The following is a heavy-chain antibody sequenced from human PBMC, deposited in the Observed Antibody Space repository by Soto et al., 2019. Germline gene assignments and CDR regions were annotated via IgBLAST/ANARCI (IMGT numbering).Heavy chain of an antibody. CDR2: ISSSSSTI. Sequence: EVQLVESGGGLVQRGGSLRLSCAASGFTFSSYSMNWVRQAPGKGLEWVSYISSSSSTIYYADSVKGRFTISRDNAKNSLYLQMNSLRAEDTAVYYCARGLYYYDTGGYYWGQGTLVTVPS. D-gene: IGHD3-22*01. CDR1: GFTFSSYS. V-gene: IGHV3-48*01. J-gene: IGHJ4*02. CDR3: ARGLYYYDTGGYY.